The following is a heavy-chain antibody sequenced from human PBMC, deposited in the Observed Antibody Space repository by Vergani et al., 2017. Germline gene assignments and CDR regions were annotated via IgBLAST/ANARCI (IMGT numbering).Heavy chain of an antibody. CDR1: GFTFSSYT. CDR2: ISYDGSNK. V-gene: IGHV3-30-3*01. CDR3: ARDSRGYWSSTSCYKSDAFDI. D-gene: IGHD2-2*02. Sequence: QVQLVESGGGVVQPGRSLRLSCAASGFTFSSYTMHWVRQAPGKGLEWVAVISYDGSNKYYADSVKGRFTISRDNSKNTLYLQMNSLRAEDTAVYYCARDSRGYWSSTSCYKSDAFDIWGQGTMVTVSS. J-gene: IGHJ3*02.